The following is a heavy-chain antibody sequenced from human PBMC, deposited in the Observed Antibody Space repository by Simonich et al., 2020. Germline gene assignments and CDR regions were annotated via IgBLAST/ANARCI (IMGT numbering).Heavy chain of an antibody. V-gene: IGHV3-7*01. CDR3: ARDGLGTAYYYYMDV. Sequence: EVQLVESGGGLVQPGGSLRLSCAASGFTFSSYWMRWVLQAPGKGLEWVANIKQDGREKYYVDSVKGRFTISRDNAKNSLYLQMNSLRAEDTAVYYCARDGLGTAYYYYMDVWGKGTTVTVSS. CDR2: IKQDGREK. D-gene: IGHD7-27*01. J-gene: IGHJ6*03. CDR1: GFTFSSYW.